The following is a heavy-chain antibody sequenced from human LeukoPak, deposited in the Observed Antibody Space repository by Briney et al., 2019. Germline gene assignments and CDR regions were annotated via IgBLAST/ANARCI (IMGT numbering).Heavy chain of an antibody. V-gene: IGHV3-53*01. CDR1: GVTVSSNY. Sequence: GGSLRLSCAASGVTVSSNYMSWVRQAPGKGLEWVSIIYSGGSTYYADSVKGRFTISRDIYKNTLYLQMNSLRAEVTAVYYCARDKSSPHAFDIWGQGTMVTVSS. CDR2: IYSGGST. J-gene: IGHJ3*02. CDR3: ARDKSSPHAFDI.